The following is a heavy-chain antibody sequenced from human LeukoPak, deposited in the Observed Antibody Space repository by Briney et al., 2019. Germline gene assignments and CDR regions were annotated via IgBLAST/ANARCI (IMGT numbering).Heavy chain of an antibody. V-gene: IGHV3-23*01. CDR1: GFTFSSYA. D-gene: IGHD3-22*01. CDR2: ISGSGGST. CDR3: AKNYYDSSGYGRSDAFDI. Sequence: GGSLRLSCAASGFTFSSYAMSWVRQAPGKGLEWVSAISGSGGSTYYADSVKGRFTISRDNSKNTLYLQMNSLRAEDTAVYYCAKNYYDSSGYGRSDAFDIWGQGKLVTVSS. J-gene: IGHJ3*02.